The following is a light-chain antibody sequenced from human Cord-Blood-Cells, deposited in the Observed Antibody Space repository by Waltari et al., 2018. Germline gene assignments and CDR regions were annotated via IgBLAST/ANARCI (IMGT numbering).Light chain of an antibody. CDR3: QTWGTGIRV. Sequence: QLVLTQSPSASASLGASVTLTCTLSRGHSSYAIAWYQQQPEQGPRYLMKLNSDGSHSKGDGIPDRFSGSSSGAERYPTTASRQSEDEADYYCQTWGTGIRVFGGGTKLTVL. CDR2: LNSDGSH. J-gene: IGLJ3*02. CDR1: RGHSSYA. V-gene: IGLV4-69*01.